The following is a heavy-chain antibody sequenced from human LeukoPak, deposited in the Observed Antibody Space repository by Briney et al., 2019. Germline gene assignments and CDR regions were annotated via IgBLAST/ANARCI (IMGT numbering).Heavy chain of an antibody. J-gene: IGHJ4*02. CDR2: MYHSGST. CDR1: GGSISSGGYY. V-gene: IGHV4-30-2*01. Sequence: PSETLSLTCTVSGGSISSGGYYWSWIRHPPGKALEWIGYMYHSGSTYYNPSLKSRLTMSVDMSKNQFSLKLTSVTAADTAVYYCARVFYGPNYFDYWGQGTLVTVSS. D-gene: IGHD4/OR15-4a*01. CDR3: ARVFYGPNYFDY.